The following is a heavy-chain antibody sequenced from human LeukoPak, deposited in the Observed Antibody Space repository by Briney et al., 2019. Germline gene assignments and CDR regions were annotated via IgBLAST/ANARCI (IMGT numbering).Heavy chain of an antibody. CDR1: GGSISSGGYS. Sequence: SQTLSLTCTVSGGSISSGGYSWSWIRQHPGKGLEWIGYIYYSGSTYYNPSLKSRVTISVDTSKNQFSLKLSSVTAADTAVYYCASGPSKYHYYYGMDVWGQGTTVTVSS. CDR3: ASGPSKYHYYYGMDV. CDR2: IYYSGST. J-gene: IGHJ6*02. V-gene: IGHV4-31*03.